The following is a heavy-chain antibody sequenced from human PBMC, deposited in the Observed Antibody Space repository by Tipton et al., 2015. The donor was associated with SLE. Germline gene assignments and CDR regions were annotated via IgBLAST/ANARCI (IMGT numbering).Heavy chain of an antibody. CDR3: AKRGDSDYGSGSFDY. V-gene: IGHV3-30*02. CDR1: GFMFSSYW. CDR2: IRYDGREN. D-gene: IGHD3-10*01. Sequence: SLRLSCAASGFMFSSYWMSWVRQAPGKGLEWVASIRYDGRENYYADSVRGRFTISRENSENTLYLQMNSLRADDTAAYYCAKRGDSDYGSGSFDYWGLGTLVIVSS. J-gene: IGHJ4*02.